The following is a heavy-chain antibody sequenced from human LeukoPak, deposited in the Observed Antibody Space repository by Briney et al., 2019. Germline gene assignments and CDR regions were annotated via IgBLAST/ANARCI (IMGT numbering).Heavy chain of an antibody. CDR3: AREYCSSTSCYPMDY. Sequence: GGSLRLSCAASGFTFSSYEMKWVCQAPGKGLGWVSYISSSGSTIYYADSVKGRFTISRDKAKNSLYLQINSLRAEDTAVYYFAREYCSSTSCYPMDYWGQGTLVTVSS. D-gene: IGHD2-2*01. CDR1: GFTFSSYE. V-gene: IGHV3-48*03. J-gene: IGHJ4*02. CDR2: ISSSGSTI.